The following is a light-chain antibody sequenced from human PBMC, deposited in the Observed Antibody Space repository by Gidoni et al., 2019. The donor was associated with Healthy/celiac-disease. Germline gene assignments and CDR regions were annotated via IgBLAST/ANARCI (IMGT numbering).Light chain of an antibody. CDR2: WAS. J-gene: IGKJ3*01. CDR1: QSVLYSSNNKNY. V-gene: IGKV4-1*01. CDR3: QQYYSTPFT. Sequence: DIGMTQSPDSLAVSLGERATINCKSSQSVLYSSNNKNYLAWSQQKPGQPPKLLIYWASTRESGVPDRFSGSGSGTEFTLTISSLQAEDVAVYYCQQYYSTPFTFGPGTKVDIK.